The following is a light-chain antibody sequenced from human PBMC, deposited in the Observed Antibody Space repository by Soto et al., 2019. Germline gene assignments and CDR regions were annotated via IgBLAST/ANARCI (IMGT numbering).Light chain of an antibody. CDR2: DAS. CDR1: QSVDSS. CDR3: QQRGA. J-gene: IGKJ2*01. Sequence: EVVLTQSPATLSLSPGERATLSCRASQSVDSSLAWYQQKVGQAPRFLIYDASNRATGIPGRFSGSGSGTDFTLTISSLEPEDFAVYYCQQRGAFGQGTKVEI. V-gene: IGKV3-11*01.